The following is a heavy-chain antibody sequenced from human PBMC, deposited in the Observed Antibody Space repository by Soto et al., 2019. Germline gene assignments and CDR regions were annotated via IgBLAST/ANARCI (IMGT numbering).Heavy chain of an antibody. CDR3: ARGFSGFSVSRYLC. V-gene: IGHV3-11*01. CDR1: GFIFSDYH. D-gene: IGHD2-15*01. Sequence: QVQLVESGGGLVKPGGSLRLSCAVSGFIFSDYHMSWIRQSPGKGLEWVSYISSSGTTTFYADSVKGRFTISRDNAKNSLDVQMTSLLVEDTAVYYCARGFSGFSVSRYLCWGQGTLVTVSS. J-gene: IGHJ4*02. CDR2: ISSSGTTT.